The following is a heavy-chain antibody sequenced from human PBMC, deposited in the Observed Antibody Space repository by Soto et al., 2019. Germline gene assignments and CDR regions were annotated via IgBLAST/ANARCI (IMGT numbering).Heavy chain of an antibody. J-gene: IGHJ6*02. Sequence: QVQLQESGPGLVKPSQTLSLTCTVSGGSISSGGYYWSWIRQHPGKGLEWIGYIHYSGSTYYNPHLKSRVNISVDTSKNHFSLKLSSVTAAETAVYYFATPLSNQRANGGYEYYGMDVWGQGTTVTVSS. D-gene: IGHD4-4*01. CDR3: ATPLSNQRANGGYEYYGMDV. V-gene: IGHV4-31*03. CDR1: GGSISSGGYY. CDR2: IHYSGST.